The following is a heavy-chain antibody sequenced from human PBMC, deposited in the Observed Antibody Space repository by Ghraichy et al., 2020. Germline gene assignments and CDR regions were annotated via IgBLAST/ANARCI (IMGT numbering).Heavy chain of an antibody. Sequence: ESLNISCSVSGGSISSHYWSWIRQPPGKGLEWIGYIYYSGGTNYNPSLNSRVIISADTSKNQFSLKLRSVTAADAAVYYCARHEYSYRWFDPWGQGTLVTVSS. CDR1: GGSISSHY. CDR2: IYYSGGT. CDR3: ARHEYSYRWFDP. D-gene: IGHD4-11*01. V-gene: IGHV4-59*08. J-gene: IGHJ5*02.